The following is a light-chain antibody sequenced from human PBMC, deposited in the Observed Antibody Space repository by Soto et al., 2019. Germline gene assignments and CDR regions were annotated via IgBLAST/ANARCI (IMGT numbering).Light chain of an antibody. CDR2: EVN. CDR1: SSDVGGYTY. J-gene: IGLJ1*01. Sequence: QSVLTQPASVSGSPRQSITISCTGASSDVGGYTYVSWYQQHPGKAPKLMIYEVNNRPSGVSNRFAGSKSGNTASLTISGLQAEDAADYCGSSDTSSSTLYVFGTGTKVTVL. V-gene: IGLV2-14*01. CDR3: SSDTSSSTLYV.